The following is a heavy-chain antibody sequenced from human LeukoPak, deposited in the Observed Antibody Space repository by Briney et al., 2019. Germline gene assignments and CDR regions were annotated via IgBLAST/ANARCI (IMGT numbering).Heavy chain of an antibody. CDR1: GFTFSNYA. D-gene: IGHD6-19*01. CDR3: AKDRREDLAVAGGIDY. CDR2: ISGSGGSI. Sequence: GGSLRLSCAASGFTFSNYAMSWVRQAPGKGLEWVSAISGSGGSIYYADSVKGRFTISRDNSKNTLYLQMNSLRGEDTAVYYCAKDRREDLAVAGGIDYWGQGTLVTVSS. V-gene: IGHV3-23*01. J-gene: IGHJ4*02.